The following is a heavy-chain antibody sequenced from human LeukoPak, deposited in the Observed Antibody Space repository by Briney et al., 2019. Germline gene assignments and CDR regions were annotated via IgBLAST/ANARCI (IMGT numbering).Heavy chain of an antibody. CDR3: ARVSWGVYGSYQEATHFDY. CDR2: IYTSGST. Sequence: SETLSLTCAVYGGSFSGYYWSWIRQPAGKGLEWIGRIYTSGSTNYNSSLKSRVTISVDTSKNQFSLKLSSVTAADTAVYYCARVSWGVYGSYQEATHFDYWGQGTLVTVSS. J-gene: IGHJ4*02. V-gene: IGHV4-59*10. D-gene: IGHD1-26*01. CDR1: GGSFSGYY.